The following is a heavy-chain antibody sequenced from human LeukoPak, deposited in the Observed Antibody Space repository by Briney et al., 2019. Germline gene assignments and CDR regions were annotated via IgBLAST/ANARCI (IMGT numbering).Heavy chain of an antibody. CDR2: IYYSGST. CDR3: ARAVWLRSDYYYYMDV. Sequence: PSETLSLTCTVSGGSISSYYWSWIRQPPGKGLEWIGYIYYSGSTNYNPSLKSRVTISVDTSKNQFSLKLSSVTAADTAVYYCARAVWLRSDYYYYMDVWGKGTTVTVSS. V-gene: IGHV4-59*01. D-gene: IGHD5-12*01. CDR1: GGSISSYY. J-gene: IGHJ6*03.